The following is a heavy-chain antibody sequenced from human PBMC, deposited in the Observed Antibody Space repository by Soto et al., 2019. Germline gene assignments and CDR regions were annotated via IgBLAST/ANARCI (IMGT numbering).Heavy chain of an antibody. CDR2: IYHSGSI. Sequence: SETLSLTCAVSGGSISSGGYSWSWIRQPPGKGLEWIGYIYHSGSIYYNPSLKSRVTISVDRPKNQFSLKLSSVTAADTAVYYCARVPSPWGQGTLVTVSS. J-gene: IGHJ5*02. CDR1: GGSISSGGYS. V-gene: IGHV4-30-2*01. CDR3: ARVPSP.